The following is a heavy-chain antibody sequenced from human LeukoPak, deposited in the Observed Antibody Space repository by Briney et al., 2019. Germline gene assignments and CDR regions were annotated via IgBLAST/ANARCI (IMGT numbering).Heavy chain of an antibody. Sequence: SETLSLTCTVSGGSISSYYWSWIRQPPGKGLEWIGYIYYSGSTNYNPSLKSRVTISVDTSKNQFSLKLSSVTAADTAVYYCARHLEIVVVPAAKGSSWYNWYFDLWGRGTLVTVSS. D-gene: IGHD2-2*03. V-gene: IGHV4-59*08. CDR2: IYYSGST. CDR1: GGSISSYY. J-gene: IGHJ2*01. CDR3: ARHLEIVVVPAAKGSSWYNWYFDL.